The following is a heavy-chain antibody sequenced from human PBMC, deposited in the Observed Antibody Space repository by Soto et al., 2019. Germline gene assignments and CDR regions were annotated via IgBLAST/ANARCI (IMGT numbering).Heavy chain of an antibody. J-gene: IGHJ5*02. CDR2: ISYDGSDK. Sequence: QVQLVESGGDVVQPGRSLRLSCAASGFTFSNYAMHWVRQAPGKGLEWVALISYDGSDKFYADSVKGRFTISRDNSKNSLFLQMNSLRAEDTAVYYWATGGGAYGGGWFDPWGQGTLVTVSS. V-gene: IGHV3-30*04. CDR1: GFTFSNYA. CDR3: ATGGGAYGGGWFDP. D-gene: IGHD5-12*01.